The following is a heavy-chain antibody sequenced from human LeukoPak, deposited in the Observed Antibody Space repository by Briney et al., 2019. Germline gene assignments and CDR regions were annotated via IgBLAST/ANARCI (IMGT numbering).Heavy chain of an antibody. V-gene: IGHV1-18*01. J-gene: IGHJ4*02. CDR1: GYTFTSYG. Sequence: ASVKVSCKASGYTFTSYGISWVRQAPGQGLEWMGWISAYNGNTNYAQKLQGRVTMTTDTSTSTAYMELRSLRSDDTAVYYCARAFRNGSGSYYKRAPFDYWGQGTLVAVSS. CDR2: ISAYNGNT. D-gene: IGHD3-10*01. CDR3: ARAFRNGSGSYYKRAPFDY.